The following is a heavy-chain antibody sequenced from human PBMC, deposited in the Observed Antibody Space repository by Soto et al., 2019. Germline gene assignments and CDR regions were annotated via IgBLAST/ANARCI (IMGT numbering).Heavy chain of an antibody. D-gene: IGHD2-2*01. V-gene: IGHV4-31*11. CDR1: GASISIGDSY. CDR2: IFHTGST. CDR3: AREPYCTSANCFIHFDS. Sequence: SETLCFTCAFSGASISIGDSYWSWIRQRRGKGLEWIGYIFHTGSTYYNPSLKSRVTISLDSSKNQFSLKLTSATAADTAVYFCAREPYCTSANCFIHFDSWGQGSLVTVSS. J-gene: IGHJ4*02.